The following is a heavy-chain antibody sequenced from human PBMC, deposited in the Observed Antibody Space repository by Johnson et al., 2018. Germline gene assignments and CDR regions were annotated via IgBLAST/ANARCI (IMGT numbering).Heavy chain of an antibody. CDR1: GFTFSGSA. Sequence: VQLQECGGGLVQPGGSLKLSCAASGFTFSGSALHWVRQASGKGLGWVGRIRSKANSYATAYAASVKGRFTISRDDSKNTAYLQMNSLKTEDTAVHYCTSEGHWGQGTLVTVSS. CDR3: TSEGH. V-gene: IGHV3-73*02. CDR2: IRSKANSYAT. J-gene: IGHJ1*01.